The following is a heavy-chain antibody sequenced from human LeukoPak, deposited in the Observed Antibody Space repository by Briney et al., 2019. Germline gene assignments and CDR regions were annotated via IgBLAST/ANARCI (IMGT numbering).Heavy chain of an antibody. V-gene: IGHV4-30-2*01. CDR1: GGSISSGGYS. Sequence: PSETLSLTCAVSGGSISSGGYSWRWIRQPPGKGLEWIEYIYHSGSTNYNPSLKSRVTISVDKSKNQFSLKLSSVTAADTAVYYCARITTVSHYYGMDVWGQGTTVTVSS. D-gene: IGHD4-17*01. CDR2: IYHSGST. CDR3: ARITTVSHYYGMDV. J-gene: IGHJ6*02.